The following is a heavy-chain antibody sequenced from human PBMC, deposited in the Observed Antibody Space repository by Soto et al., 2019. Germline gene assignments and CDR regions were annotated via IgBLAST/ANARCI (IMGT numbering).Heavy chain of an antibody. CDR1: GGSISSSSYY. CDR2: IYYSGST. D-gene: IGHD3-22*01. V-gene: IGHV4-39*01. J-gene: IGHJ5*02. CDR3: ARTSITMIVVVLTNWFDP. Sequence: SETLSLTCTVSGGSISSSSYYWGWIRQPPGKGLEWIGSIYYSGSTYYNPSLKSRVTISVDTSKNQFSLKLSSVTAADTAVYYCARTSITMIVVVLTNWFDPWGQGTLVTVSS.